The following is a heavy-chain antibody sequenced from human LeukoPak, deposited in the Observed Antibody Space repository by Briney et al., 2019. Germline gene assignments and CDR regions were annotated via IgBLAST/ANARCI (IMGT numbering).Heavy chain of an antibody. Sequence: SVTVSCTASGYTFTSYGISWVRQAPAQGLDGMGWISAYNGSTNYAQKLQGRVTMTTDTSTSTAYMELRSLRSDDTAVYYCARGGSSSSGLGYYFDYWGQGTLVTVSS. J-gene: IGHJ4*02. CDR2: ISAYNGST. D-gene: IGHD6-6*01. CDR3: ARGGSSSSGLGYYFDY. V-gene: IGHV1-18*01. CDR1: GYTFTSYG.